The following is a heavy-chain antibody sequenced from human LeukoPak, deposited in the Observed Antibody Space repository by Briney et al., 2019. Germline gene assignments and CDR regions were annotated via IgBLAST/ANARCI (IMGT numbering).Heavy chain of an antibody. CDR3: TRPQSSITIFGVVIAYNWFDP. J-gene: IGHJ5*02. CDR2: IRSKAYGGTT. V-gene: IGHV3-49*04. D-gene: IGHD3-3*01. CDR1: GFTFGDYA. Sequence: PGRSLRLSCTASGFTFGDYAMSWVRQARGKGLEWVGFIRSKAYGGTTEYAASVKGRFTISRDDSKSIAYLQMNSLKTEDTAVYYCTRPQSSITIFGVVIAYNWFDPWGQGTLVTVSS.